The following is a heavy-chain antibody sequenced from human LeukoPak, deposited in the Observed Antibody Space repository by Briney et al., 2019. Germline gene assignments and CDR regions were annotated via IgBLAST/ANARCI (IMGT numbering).Heavy chain of an antibody. J-gene: IGHJ3*02. CDR1: GFTFSSYW. CDR3: ARANPYYYDSSGYYHAFDI. CDR2: IKQDGSEK. Sequence: PGGSLRLSCAASGFTFSSYWMSWVRQAPGKGLEWVANIKQDGSEKYYVDSVKGRFTISRDNAKNSLYLQMNSLRAEDTAVYYCARANPYYYDSSGYYHAFDIWGQGTMVTVSS. D-gene: IGHD3-22*01. V-gene: IGHV3-7*04.